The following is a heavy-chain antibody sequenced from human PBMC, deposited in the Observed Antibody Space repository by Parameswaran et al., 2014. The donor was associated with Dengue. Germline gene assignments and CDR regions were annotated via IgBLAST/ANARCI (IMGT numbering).Heavy chain of an antibody. J-gene: IGHJ6*04. CDR2: ISAYNGNT. V-gene: IGHV1-18*01. Sequence: WVRQAPGQGLEWMGWISAYNGNTNYAQKLQGRVTMTTDTSTSTAYMELRSLRSDDTAVYYCARDQDCSGGSCYYYGMDVWAKDHGHRLL. CDR3: ARDQDCSGGSCYYYGMDV. D-gene: IGHD2-15*01.